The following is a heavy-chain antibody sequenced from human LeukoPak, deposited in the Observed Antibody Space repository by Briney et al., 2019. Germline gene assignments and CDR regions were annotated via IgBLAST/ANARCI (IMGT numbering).Heavy chain of an antibody. J-gene: IGHJ4*02. CDR1: GYTFTGFY. CDR3: AREGDFNGSGRGDS. D-gene: IGHD3-10*01. Sequence: GASVKVSCKTSGYTFTGFYIHWVRQAPRQGLEWMGWINPNTGGTNFAQKFQGRVTMITDTSISTAYMDLRRLTSDDTAVYYCAREGDFNGSGRGDSWGQGTLVIVSS. CDR2: INPNTGGT. V-gene: IGHV1-2*02.